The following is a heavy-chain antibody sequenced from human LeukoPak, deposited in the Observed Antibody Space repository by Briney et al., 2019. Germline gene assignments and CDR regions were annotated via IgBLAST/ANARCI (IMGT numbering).Heavy chain of an antibody. D-gene: IGHD2/OR15-2a*01. CDR3: AYVVYCNTTMCATDSYYYYMDV. J-gene: IGHJ6*03. V-gene: IGHV1-69*05. CDR2: IIPIFGTP. Sequence: EASVKVSCKASGGTFSDYAISWVRQAPGQGLEWMGGIIPIFGTPNYAQKFQGRVTITTDASTSTTYMKLSGMRSADTAAYYCAYVVYCNTTMCATDSYYYYMDVWGKGPRSPSP. CDR1: GGTFSDYA.